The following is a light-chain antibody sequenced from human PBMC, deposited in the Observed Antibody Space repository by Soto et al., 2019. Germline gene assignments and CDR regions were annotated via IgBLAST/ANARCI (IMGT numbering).Light chain of an antibody. CDR3: QQNGSYSPWT. V-gene: IGKV1-5*03. J-gene: IGKJ1*01. CDR2: KAS. Sequence: DIQMTQSPSTLSASVGDRVTITCRAIQSIGSWLAWYQQKPGKAPKLLIYKASSLESGVPSRFSGSGSGTEFTLTISSLQPDDFASYYCQQNGSYSPWTFGQGTKVEIK. CDR1: QSIGSW.